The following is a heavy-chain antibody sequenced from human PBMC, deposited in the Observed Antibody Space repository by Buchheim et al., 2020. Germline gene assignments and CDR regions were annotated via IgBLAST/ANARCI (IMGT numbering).Heavy chain of an antibody. V-gene: IGHV3-33*06. Sequence: QVQLVESGGGVVQPGRSLRLSCAASGFTFSSYGMHWVRQAPGKGLEWVAVIWYDGSNKYYADSVKGRFTISRDNSKNTLYLQMNSLRAEDTAIYYCTKTDSTYYLFDYWGQGSL. CDR3: TKTDSTYYLFDY. CDR1: GFTFSSYG. D-gene: IGHD1-26*01. CDR2: IWYDGSNK. J-gene: IGHJ4*02.